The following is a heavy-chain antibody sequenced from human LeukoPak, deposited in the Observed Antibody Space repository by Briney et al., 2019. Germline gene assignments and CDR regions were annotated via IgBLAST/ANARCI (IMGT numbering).Heavy chain of an antibody. J-gene: IGHJ3*02. CDR2: ISSSGSTI. V-gene: IGHV3-11*04. Sequence: GGSLRLSCAASGFTFSDYYMSWLRQAPGKGLEWVSYISSSGSTIYYADSVKGGFTISRDNAKNSLYLQMNSLRAEDTAVYYCARKLRAAAGSSWSAFDIWGQGTMVTVSS. CDR3: ARKLRAAAGSSWSAFDI. D-gene: IGHD6-13*01. CDR1: GFTFSDYY.